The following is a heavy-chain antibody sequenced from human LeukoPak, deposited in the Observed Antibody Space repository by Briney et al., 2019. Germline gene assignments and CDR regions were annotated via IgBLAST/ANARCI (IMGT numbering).Heavy chain of an antibody. V-gene: IGHV3-23*01. D-gene: IGHD3-22*01. CDR1: GFTFSSYA. Sequence: GGSLRLSCAASGFTFSSYAMSWVRQAPGKGLEWVSAISGSGGSTYYADYVKGRFTISRDNSKNTLYLQMNSLRAEDTAVYYCAKPRDYYDSSGYYSWRYFDYWGQGTLVTVSS. CDR2: ISGSGGST. CDR3: AKPRDYYDSSGYYSWRYFDY. J-gene: IGHJ4*02.